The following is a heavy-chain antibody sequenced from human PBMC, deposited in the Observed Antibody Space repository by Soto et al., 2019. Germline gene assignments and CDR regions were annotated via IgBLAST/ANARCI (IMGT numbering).Heavy chain of an antibody. Sequence: ETLSLTCTVSGGSISSYYWSWIRQPPGKGLEWIGYIYYSGSTNYNPSLKSRVTISVDTSKNQFSLKLSSVTAADTAVYYCARDNLGIDYWGQGTLVTVSS. CDR2: IYYSGST. CDR3: ARDNLGIDY. D-gene: IGHD1-26*01. V-gene: IGHV4-59*01. J-gene: IGHJ4*02. CDR1: GGSISSYY.